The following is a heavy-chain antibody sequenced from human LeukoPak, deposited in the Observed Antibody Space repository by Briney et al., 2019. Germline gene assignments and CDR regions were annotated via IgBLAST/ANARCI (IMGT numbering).Heavy chain of an antibody. V-gene: IGHV3-23*01. CDR2: ISYSSGSI. D-gene: IGHD3-16*01. CDR1: GFTLSNYA. Sequence: GGSLRLSCAASGFTLSNYAMSWVRQGPGKGPEWVAGISYSSGSIYYLDSVKGRFTISRDNSRNTLYLQMKCLRGDDTAVYYCAKDVLRLNYGYFDLWGRGTLVSVSS. J-gene: IGHJ2*01. CDR3: AKDVLRLNYGYFDL.